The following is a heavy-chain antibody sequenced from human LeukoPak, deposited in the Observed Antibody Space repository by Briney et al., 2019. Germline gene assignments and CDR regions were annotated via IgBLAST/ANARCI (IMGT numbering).Heavy chain of an antibody. CDR3: ARVVPVGNYFDY. V-gene: IGHV3-53*01. CDR1: GFTVSSNY. CDR2: IYSGGST. D-gene: IGHD3-10*01. Sequence: GGSLRLSCAAFGFTVSSNYMSWVRQAPGKGLEWVSVIYSGGSTYYADSVKGRFTISRDNSKNTLYLQMNSLRAEDTAVYYCARVVPVGNYFDYWGQGTLVTVSS. J-gene: IGHJ4*02.